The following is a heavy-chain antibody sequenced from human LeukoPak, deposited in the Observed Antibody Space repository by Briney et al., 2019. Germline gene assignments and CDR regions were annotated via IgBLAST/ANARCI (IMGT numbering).Heavy chain of an antibody. J-gene: IGHJ4*02. CDR2: IKQDGSEN. V-gene: IGHV3-7*01. Sequence: PGGSLRLSCAASGFTFSSYEMNWVRQAPGKGLEWVANIKQDGSENYYVDSVKGRFTISRDNAKNSLYLQMISLRAEDTAVYYCARGKAYFDSSGHYYFDYWGQGTLVTVSS. D-gene: IGHD3-22*01. CDR1: GFTFSSYE. CDR3: ARGKAYFDSSGHYYFDY.